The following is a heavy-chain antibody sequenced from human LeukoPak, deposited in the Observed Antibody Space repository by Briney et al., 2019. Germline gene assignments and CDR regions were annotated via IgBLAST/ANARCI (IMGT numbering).Heavy chain of an antibody. V-gene: IGHV1-69*13. D-gene: IGHD6-19*01. CDR1: GGTFSSYA. CDR2: IIPIFGTA. J-gene: IGHJ3*02. Sequence: EASVKVSCKASGGTFSSYAISWVRQAPGQGLEWMGGIIPIFGTANYAQKFQGRVTITADESTSTAYMELSSLRSEDTAVYYCARDGWYAGAFDIWGQGTMVTVSS. CDR3: ARDGWYAGAFDI.